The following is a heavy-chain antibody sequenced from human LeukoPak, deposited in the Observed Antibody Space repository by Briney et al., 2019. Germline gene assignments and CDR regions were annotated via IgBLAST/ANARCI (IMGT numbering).Heavy chain of an antibody. Sequence: GGSLRLSCAASGFTFSGYAMHWVRQAPGTGLEWVAVISYDGSLKYYADSVKGRVTITRDNSKNTLYLHMNSLRTEDTAVYYCARAEGGGDAFDIWGQGTMVTVSS. D-gene: IGHD3-16*01. CDR1: GFTFSGYA. CDR2: ISYDGSLK. V-gene: IGHV3-30*04. CDR3: ARAEGGGDAFDI. J-gene: IGHJ3*02.